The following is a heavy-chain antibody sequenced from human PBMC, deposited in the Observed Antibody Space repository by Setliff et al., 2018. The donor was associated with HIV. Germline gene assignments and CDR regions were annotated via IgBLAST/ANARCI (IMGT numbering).Heavy chain of an antibody. CDR3: ARDHGYSYGTIDY. D-gene: IGHD5-18*01. CDR2: IRYDGSQK. J-gene: IGHJ4*02. V-gene: IGHV3-30*02. CDR1: VLTFNNYG. Sequence: GGSLRLSCAASVLTFNNYGMNWVRQAPGKGLEWVAFIRYDGSQKYYVDSVKGRFTISRDNSKNTLYLQMNSLRVEDTAVYYCARDHGYSYGTIDYWGQGTLVTVSS.